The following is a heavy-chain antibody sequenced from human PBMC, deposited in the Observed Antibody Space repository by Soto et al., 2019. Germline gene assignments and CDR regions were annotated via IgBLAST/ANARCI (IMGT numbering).Heavy chain of an antibody. D-gene: IGHD3-10*01. CDR1: GFTFSSYA. Sequence: GGSLRLSCAASGFTFSSYAMSWVRQAPGKGLEWVSAISGSGGSTYYADSVKGRFTISRDNSKNTLYLQMNSLRAEDTAVYYCAKSGYGSGSYYNQESRIGGYYYYYMDVWGKGTTVTVSS. V-gene: IGHV3-23*01. CDR3: AKSGYGSGSYYNQESRIGGYYYYYMDV. CDR2: ISGSGGST. J-gene: IGHJ6*03.